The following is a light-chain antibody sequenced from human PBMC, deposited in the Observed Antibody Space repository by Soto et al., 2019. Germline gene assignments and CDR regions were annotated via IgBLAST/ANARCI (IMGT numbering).Light chain of an antibody. Sequence: QSVLTQPPSASGTPGPRVTISCSVSSSNIGSNTVNWYQQLPGTAPKLLIYSYNQRPSGVPDRFSGSKSGTSASLAISGLQSEDEADYYCAAWDDSLNGWVFGGGTKLTVL. J-gene: IGLJ3*02. V-gene: IGLV1-44*01. CDR2: SYN. CDR1: SSNIGSNT. CDR3: AAWDDSLNGWV.